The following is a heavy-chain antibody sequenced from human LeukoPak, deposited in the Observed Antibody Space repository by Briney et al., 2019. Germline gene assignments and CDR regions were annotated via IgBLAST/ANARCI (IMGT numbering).Heavy chain of an antibody. D-gene: IGHD2-15*01. CDR2: IYYSGNT. Sequence: SETLSLTCTVFGGSISSNIHYWDWIRQPPGKGLEWIGTIYYSGNTYYNPSLRSRVTISVDTSKNQFSLKVSSVTAADTAVYYCARLSYCSGGTCYHDYWGQGTLVTVSS. J-gene: IGHJ4*02. CDR1: GGSISSNIHY. V-gene: IGHV4-39*01. CDR3: ARLSYCSGGTCYHDY.